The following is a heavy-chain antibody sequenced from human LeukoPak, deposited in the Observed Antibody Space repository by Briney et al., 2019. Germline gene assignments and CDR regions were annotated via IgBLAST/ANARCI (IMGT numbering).Heavy chain of an antibody. V-gene: IGHV3-23*01. CDR3: AKDVVGATDYYYYMDV. J-gene: IGHJ6*03. D-gene: IGHD1-26*01. CDR2: ISGSGGST. CDR1: GFTFSSYA. Sequence: GGSLRLSCAASGFTFSSYAMSWVRQAPGKGLEWVSAISGSGGSTYYADSVKGRFTISRDNSKNTLYLQMNSLRAEDTAVYYCAKDVVGATDYYYYMDVWGKGTTVTVSS.